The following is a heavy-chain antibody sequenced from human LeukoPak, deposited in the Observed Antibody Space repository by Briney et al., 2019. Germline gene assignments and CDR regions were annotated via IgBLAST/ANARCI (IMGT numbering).Heavy chain of an antibody. V-gene: IGHV4-39*01. CDR1: ADSISTSSYY. J-gene: IGHJ6*03. Sequence: PSETLSLTCSVSADSISTSSYYWGWLRQPPGKGLEWIGTIYYSGSTYYNPSLTSRVTISVDTSKNQFSLKLSSVTAADTAVYYCARHKDYYYSYMDVWGKGTTVTISS. CDR3: ARHKDYYYSYMDV. CDR2: IYYSGST.